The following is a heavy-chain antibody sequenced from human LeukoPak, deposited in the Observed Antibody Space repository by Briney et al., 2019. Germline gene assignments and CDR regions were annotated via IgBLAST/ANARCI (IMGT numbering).Heavy chain of an antibody. Sequence: SVKISCKASGGTFSSYAISWVRQAPGQGLEWMGGIIPIFGTANYAQKFQGRVTITTDESTSTAYMELSSLRSEDTAVYYCARDPSSYSSGWEGDWFDPWGQGTLVTVSS. D-gene: IGHD6-19*01. J-gene: IGHJ5*02. CDR2: IIPIFGTA. CDR3: ARDPSSYSSGWEGDWFDP. V-gene: IGHV1-69*05. CDR1: GGTFSSYA.